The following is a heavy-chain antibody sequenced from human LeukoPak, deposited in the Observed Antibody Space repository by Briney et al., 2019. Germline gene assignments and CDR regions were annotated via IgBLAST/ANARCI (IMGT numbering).Heavy chain of an antibody. D-gene: IGHD1-26*01. CDR2: INPSGGST. J-gene: IGHJ5*02. CDR1: GYTFTSCY. CDR3: ARDRWELHWFDP. V-gene: IGHV1-46*01. Sequence: GASVKVSCKASGYTFTSCYMHWVRQAPGQGLEWMGIINPSGGSTSYAQKFQGRVTMTRDTSTSTVYMELSSLRSEDTAVYYCARDRWELHWFDPWGQGTLVTVSS.